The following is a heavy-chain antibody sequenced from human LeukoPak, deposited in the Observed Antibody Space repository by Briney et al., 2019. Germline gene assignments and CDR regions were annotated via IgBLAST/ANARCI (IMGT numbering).Heavy chain of an antibody. Sequence: PSETLSLTCTVSGGSISPFYWSWIRQPPGKGLECVGYISNSGNTNYSPSLKSRVTISVDTSKNQISLILSSVTAADTAVYFCARHIYGDHVGGYFDHWGQGTQVTVSS. CDR2: ISNSGNT. V-gene: IGHV4-59*01. CDR1: GGSISPFY. J-gene: IGHJ4*02. CDR3: ARHIYGDHVGGYFDH. D-gene: IGHD4-17*01.